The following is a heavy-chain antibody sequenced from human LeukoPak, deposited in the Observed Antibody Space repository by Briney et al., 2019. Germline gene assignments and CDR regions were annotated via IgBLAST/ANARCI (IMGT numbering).Heavy chain of an antibody. Sequence: SVTVSCKASGGTFSTYAISWVRQAPGQGLEWMGGIIPIFGTANYAQKFQGRATITADESTSTAYMELSSLRSEDTAVYYCARAPIVVVPAARGRGMDVWGKGTTVTVSS. CDR3: ARAPIVVVPAARGRGMDV. D-gene: IGHD2-2*01. CDR2: IIPIFGTA. CDR1: GGTFSTYA. V-gene: IGHV1-69*13. J-gene: IGHJ6*04.